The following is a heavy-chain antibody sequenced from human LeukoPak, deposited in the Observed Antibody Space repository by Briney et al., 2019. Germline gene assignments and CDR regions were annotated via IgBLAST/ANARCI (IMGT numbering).Heavy chain of an antibody. CDR2: INPNSGGT. D-gene: IGHD3-22*01. Sequence: GASVKVSCKASGYTFTGYYMHWVRQAPGQGLEWMGWINPNSGGTNYVQKFQGRVTMTRDTSISTAYMELSRLRSDDTAVYYCARAKGNYYDSSGYYDWFDPWGQGTLVTVSS. J-gene: IGHJ5*02. V-gene: IGHV1-2*02. CDR1: GYTFTGYY. CDR3: ARAKGNYYDSSGYYDWFDP.